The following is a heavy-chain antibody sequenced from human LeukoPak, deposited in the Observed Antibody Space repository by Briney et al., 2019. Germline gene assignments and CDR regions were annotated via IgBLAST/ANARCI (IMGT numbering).Heavy chain of an antibody. CDR1: GGSFSGYY. V-gene: IGHV4-34*01. CDR2: INHSGST. J-gene: IGHJ6*04. CDR3: ARLRMVRGVNHGMDV. D-gene: IGHD3-10*01. Sequence: SETLSLTCAVYGGSFSGYYLSWIRQPPGKGLEWLGEINHSGSTNYNPSLKSRVSISVGTSKNHFSLKLSSVTAADTAVYYCARLRMVRGVNHGMDVWGKGTTVTVSS.